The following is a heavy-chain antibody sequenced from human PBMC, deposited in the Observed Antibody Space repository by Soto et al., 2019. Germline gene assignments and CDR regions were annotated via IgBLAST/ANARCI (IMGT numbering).Heavy chain of an antibody. V-gene: IGHV1-69*06. J-gene: IGHJ6*01. Sequence: SVKVSCKASGCTFSSYAISWVRQARGQGLEWMGGIIPIFGTANYAQKFQGRVTITADKSTSTAYMELSSLRSEDTAVYYCARDNGSGRYLEGYYYYGMDVWGQGTTFTLS. CDR1: GCTFSSYA. D-gene: IGHD3-10*01. CDR2: IIPIFGTA. CDR3: ARDNGSGRYLEGYYYYGMDV.